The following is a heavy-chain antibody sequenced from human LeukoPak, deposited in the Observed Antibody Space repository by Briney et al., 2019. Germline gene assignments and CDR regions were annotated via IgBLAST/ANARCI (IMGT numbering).Heavy chain of an antibody. CDR3: ARHYLGMATPFDY. V-gene: IGHV5-51*01. Sequence: HGESLKISCEGSGYSFTSYWIGWVRQMPGKGLEWMGIIYPGDSDTRYSPSFQGQVTISADKSIRTAYLQWSSLKASDTAMYYCARHYLGMATPFDYWGQGTLVTVSS. CDR1: GYSFTSYW. J-gene: IGHJ4*02. CDR2: IYPGDSDT. D-gene: IGHD5-24*01.